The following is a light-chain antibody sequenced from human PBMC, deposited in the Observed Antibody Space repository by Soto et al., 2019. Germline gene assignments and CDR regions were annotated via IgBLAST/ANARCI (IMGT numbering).Light chain of an antibody. V-gene: IGKV3-20*01. Sequence: EIVLTQSPGTLSLSPGERATLSCRASQSVSSRYSAWYQQKPGQAPRLLIYGASTRATGIPDRFSGSGSETDFTLTISRLEPEDFAVYYCQQFASSPRTFGRGTTVEIK. J-gene: IGKJ1*01. CDR1: QSVSSRY. CDR3: QQFASSPRT. CDR2: GAS.